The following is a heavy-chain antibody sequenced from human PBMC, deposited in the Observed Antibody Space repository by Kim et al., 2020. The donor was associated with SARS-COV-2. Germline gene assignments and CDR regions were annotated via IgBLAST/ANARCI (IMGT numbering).Heavy chain of an antibody. J-gene: IGHJ4*02. Sequence: ASVKVSCKASGYTFTGYYMHWVRQAPGQGLEWMGWINPNSGGTNYAQKFQGRVTMTRDTSISTAYMELSRLRSDDTAVYYCARDLSRSSTSCSDYWGQGTLVTVSS. CDR1: GYTFTGYY. V-gene: IGHV1-2*02. CDR2: INPNSGGT. CDR3: ARDLSRSSTSCSDY. D-gene: IGHD2-2*01.